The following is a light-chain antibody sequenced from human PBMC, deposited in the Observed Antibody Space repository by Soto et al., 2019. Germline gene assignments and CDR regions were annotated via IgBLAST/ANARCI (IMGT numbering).Light chain of an antibody. CDR3: QQCYSPPLP. V-gene: IGKV1-39*01. CDR1: QNIGIY. CDR2: AAS. Sequence: DIQMTQSPPSLSASIGDRVTITCRASQNIGIYLNWYQQKPGKAPKVLVTAASSLHSGVPSRFGGSGSGTDFTLTISNLQSEDYAIYYCQQCYSPPLPFGGGTKVEIK. J-gene: IGKJ4*01.